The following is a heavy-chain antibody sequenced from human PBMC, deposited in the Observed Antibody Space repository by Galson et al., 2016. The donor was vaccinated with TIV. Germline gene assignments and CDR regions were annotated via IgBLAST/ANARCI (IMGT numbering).Heavy chain of an antibody. J-gene: IGHJ4*02. V-gene: IGHV1-46*01. CDR1: GYTFTGYF. CDR2: INPSGGST. D-gene: IGHD6-19*01. CDR3: ARARRLAPTR. Sequence: SVKVSCKASGYTFTGYFIHWVRQAPGQGLEWMGIINPSGGSTSYAQKFQGRVTMTRVTSTSTVYMELSSLRSEDTAVYYCARARRLAPTRWGQGTLVTVSS.